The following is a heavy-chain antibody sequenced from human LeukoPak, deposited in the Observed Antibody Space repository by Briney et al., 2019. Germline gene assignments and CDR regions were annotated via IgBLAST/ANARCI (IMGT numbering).Heavy chain of an antibody. D-gene: IGHD3-3*01. V-gene: IGHV3-33*06. CDR1: GFTFSSYD. Sequence: PGGSLRLSCAASGFTFSSYDMHWVRQAPGKGLEWVAVIWYDGSNKYYADSVKGRFTISRDNSKNTLYLQMNSLRVEDAAVYYCAKSVAIFGVVGNWGQGTLVTVSS. CDR3: AKSVAIFGVVGN. J-gene: IGHJ4*02. CDR2: IWYDGSNK.